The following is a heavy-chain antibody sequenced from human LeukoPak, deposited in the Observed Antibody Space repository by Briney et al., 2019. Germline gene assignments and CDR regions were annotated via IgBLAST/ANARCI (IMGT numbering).Heavy chain of an antibody. CDR3: ARAREYSGSYCDY. D-gene: IGHD1-26*01. Sequence: RSGGSLRLSCAASGFTFSNAWMSWVRQAPGKGLEWVGRIKSKTDGGTTDYAAPVKGRFTISRDDSKNTLYLQMNSLRAEDTAVYYCARAREYSGSYCDYWGQGTLVTVSS. CDR1: GFTFSNAW. CDR2: IKSKTDGGTT. J-gene: IGHJ4*02. V-gene: IGHV3-15*01.